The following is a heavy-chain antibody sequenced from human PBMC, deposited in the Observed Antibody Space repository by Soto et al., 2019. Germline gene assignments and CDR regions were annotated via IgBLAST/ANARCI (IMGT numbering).Heavy chain of an antibody. CDR2: ISYDGSNK. J-gene: IGHJ4*02. CDR3: AKEYIVVVVAATGGLDY. Sequence: QGQLVESAGGVVQPGRSLRLYCAASGFTFSSYGMHWVRQAPGKGLEWVAVISYDGSNKYYADSVKGRFTISRDNSKNTLYLQMNSLRAEDTAVYYCAKEYIVVVVAATGGLDYWGQGTLVTVSS. V-gene: IGHV3-30*18. D-gene: IGHD2-15*01. CDR1: GFTFSSYG.